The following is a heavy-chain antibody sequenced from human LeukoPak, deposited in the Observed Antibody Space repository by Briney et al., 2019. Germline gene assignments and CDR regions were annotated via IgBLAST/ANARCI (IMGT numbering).Heavy chain of an antibody. D-gene: IGHD3-10*01. Sequence: GGSLRLSCSASGFTFTTYAMTRVRQAPGKGLEWVSSISGGGGDKSYADSVKGRFIISRDNSKNTMYLQMNSLRAEDTAVYYCAKDGVYSGSYYEDYWGQGTLVTVSS. V-gene: IGHV3-23*01. J-gene: IGHJ4*02. CDR2: ISGGGGDK. CDR1: GFTFTTYA. CDR3: AKDGVYSGSYYEDY.